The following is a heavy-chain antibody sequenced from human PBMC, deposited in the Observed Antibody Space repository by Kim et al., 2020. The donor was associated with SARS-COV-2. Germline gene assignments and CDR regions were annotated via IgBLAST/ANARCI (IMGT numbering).Heavy chain of an antibody. J-gene: IGHJ6*02. V-gene: IGHV3-23*03. Sequence: GGSLRLSCAASGLTFSNYAMNWVRQAPGKGLEWVSIIYGGPTNRYYADSVKGRFTVSRDNSQNTVYLQMNRLRAEDTAVYYCAKGADFESSDYYFGIPYYYYGMDVWGQGTTVIVSS. CDR2: IYGGPTNR. CDR1: GLTFSNYA. CDR3: AKGADFESSDYYFGIPYYYYGMDV. D-gene: IGHD3-22*01.